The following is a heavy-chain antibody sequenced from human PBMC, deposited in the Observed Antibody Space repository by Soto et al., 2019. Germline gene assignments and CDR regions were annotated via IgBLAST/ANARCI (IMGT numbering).Heavy chain of an antibody. CDR1: GFTFSSYA. J-gene: IGHJ6*02. CDR2: ISYDGSNK. D-gene: IGHD6-6*01. Sequence: QVQLVESGGGVVQPGRSLRLSCAASGFTFSSYAMHWVRQAPGKGLEWVAVISYDGSNKYYADSVKGRFTISRDNSKNTLYLQMNSLRAEDTAVYYCARASSSRQSSPYYYYYGMDVWGQGTTVTVSS. CDR3: ARASSSRQSSPYYYYYGMDV. V-gene: IGHV3-30-3*01.